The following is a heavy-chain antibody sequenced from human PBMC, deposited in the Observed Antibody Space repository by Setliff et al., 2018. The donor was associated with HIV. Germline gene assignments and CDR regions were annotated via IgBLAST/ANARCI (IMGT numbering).Heavy chain of an antibody. Sequence: SETLSLTCGVSSYSISGGYYWGWIRQPPGKGLEWIGSIYQSGSAYYNPSLKSRVTISVDTSKNQFSLKMSSLTAADTAAYYCARHGGITGTTDAFDIWGQGTMVTVSS. V-gene: IGHV4-38-2*01. J-gene: IGHJ3*02. CDR1: SYSISGGYY. D-gene: IGHD1-7*01. CDR3: ARHGGITGTTDAFDI. CDR2: IYQSGSA.